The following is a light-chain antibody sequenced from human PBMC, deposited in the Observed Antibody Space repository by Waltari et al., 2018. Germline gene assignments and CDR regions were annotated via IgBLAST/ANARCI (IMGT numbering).Light chain of an antibody. J-gene: IGKJ1*01. CDR3: HQYNDWPWT. CDR2: ASS. Sequence: EIVMTQSPVTLSVSPGERATLSCRASQSVRSKLVWYQQKRGQAPRLLIYASSSRDTGIPASVSGSGSGTECTLTISSLQSEDSAVYYCHQYNDWPWTVGQGTRVEIK. V-gene: IGKV3-15*01. CDR1: QSVRSK.